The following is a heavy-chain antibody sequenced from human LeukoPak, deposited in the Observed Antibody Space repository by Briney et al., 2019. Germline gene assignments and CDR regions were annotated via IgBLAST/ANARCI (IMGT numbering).Heavy chain of an antibody. CDR2: IYSGGST. Sequence: GGSLRLSCAASGFTVSSNYMSWVRQAPGKGLEWVSVIYSGGSTYYADSVKDRFTISRDNSKNTLYLQMNSLRAEDTAVYYCARGGVAAAGMDMDVWGQGTTVTVSS. CDR3: ARGGVAAAGMDMDV. V-gene: IGHV3-66*02. CDR1: GFTVSSNY. D-gene: IGHD6-13*01. J-gene: IGHJ6*02.